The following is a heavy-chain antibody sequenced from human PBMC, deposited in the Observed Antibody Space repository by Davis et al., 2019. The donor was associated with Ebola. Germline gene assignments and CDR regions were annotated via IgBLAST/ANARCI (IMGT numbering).Heavy chain of an antibody. Sequence: GESLKISCAASGFTFSTYWMHWVRQAPGKGLAWVSRITGDGSSTDYADSVKGRFTISRDNAKNTLYLQMNSLRPEDTAVYYCANLGYGDNSGFDYWGQGTLVTVSS. D-gene: IGHD4-23*01. CDR2: ITGDGSST. CDR1: GFTFSTYW. V-gene: IGHV3-74*01. CDR3: ANLGYGDNSGFDY. J-gene: IGHJ4*02.